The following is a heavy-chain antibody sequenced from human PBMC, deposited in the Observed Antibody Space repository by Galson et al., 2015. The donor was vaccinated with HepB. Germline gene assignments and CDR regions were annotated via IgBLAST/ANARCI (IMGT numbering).Heavy chain of an antibody. CDR1: GDSVSRGNAA. J-gene: IGHJ3*02. CDR3: SMGYSYGSQAFEI. D-gene: IGHD5-18*01. Sequence: CAISGDSVSRGNAAWNWIRQSPSRGLEWLGRTYYRSKWYSDYAESVKGRIGVNPDSSSNQFSLQLNSVTPEDTAIYYCSMGYSYGSQAFEIWGQGTMVTVSS. V-gene: IGHV6-1*01. CDR2: TYYRSKWYS.